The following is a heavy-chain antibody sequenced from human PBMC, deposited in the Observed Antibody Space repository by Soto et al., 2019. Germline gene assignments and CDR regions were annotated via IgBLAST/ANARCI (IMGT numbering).Heavy chain of an antibody. Sequence: QVQLVESGGGVVQPGRFLRLSCAASGFTFNRHPLHWVRQAPGKGLEWVAVISHDGNNKYYADSVKGRFTISRDNSMNMLYLQMHGLRTEDTAIFYCARASGHIYATLHGPFDHWGQGALVTVSS. CDR1: GFTFNRHP. CDR3: ARASGHIYATLHGPFDH. CDR2: ISHDGNNK. D-gene: IGHD2-8*01. V-gene: IGHV3-30-3*01. J-gene: IGHJ4*02.